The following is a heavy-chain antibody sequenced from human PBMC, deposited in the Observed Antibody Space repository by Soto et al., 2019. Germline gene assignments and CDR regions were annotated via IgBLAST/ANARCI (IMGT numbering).Heavy chain of an antibody. CDR1: GGFVSSGSYY. Sequence: QVQLQQWGAGLLKPSETLSLTCAVYGGFVSSGSYYWSWIRQPPGKGLEWIGEMSHSGGTHFNPSLKSRVTISVDTSKHQFSLKMSSVTAADTALYYCARVEWGTATTVVDAFDIWGPGTMVTVSS. CDR2: MSHSGGT. V-gene: IGHV4-34*01. CDR3: ARVEWGTATTVVDAFDI. D-gene: IGHD1-1*01. J-gene: IGHJ3*02.